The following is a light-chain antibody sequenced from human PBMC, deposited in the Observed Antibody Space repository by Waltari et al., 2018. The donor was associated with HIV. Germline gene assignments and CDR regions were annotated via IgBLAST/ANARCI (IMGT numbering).Light chain of an antibody. J-gene: IGLJ2*01. V-gene: IGLV2-8*01. CDR3: SSYGDNIRVL. CDR1: SSNIRAYDS. Sequence: QSALTQPPPAAGSLGQSVTISCTGSSSNIRAYDSLSWFQQRPNNAPNLLLYEVSKRPSGVPDRFSGSRSGETAFLSVSGLQPDDTAAYFCSSYGDNIRVLFGGGTNLTVL. CDR2: EVS.